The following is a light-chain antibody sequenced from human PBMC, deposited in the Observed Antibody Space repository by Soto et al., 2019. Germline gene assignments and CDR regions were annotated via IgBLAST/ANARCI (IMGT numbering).Light chain of an antibody. J-gene: IGKJ1*01. V-gene: IGKV3-11*01. CDR3: QQRSNWPWT. CDR2: DAS. Sequence: EIVLTQSPATLSLSPGERAGLSCRASQSISTYLAWYQQKPGQAPRLLIYDASNRATGIPARFSGSGSGTDFTLTISSLEPEDFAVYYCQQRSNWPWTFGQGTKVDI. CDR1: QSISTY.